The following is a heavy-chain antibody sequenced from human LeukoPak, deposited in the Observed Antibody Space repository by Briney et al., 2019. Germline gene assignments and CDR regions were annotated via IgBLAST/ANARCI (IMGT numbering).Heavy chain of an antibody. D-gene: IGHD6-19*01. V-gene: IGHV3-21*01. J-gene: IGHJ6*03. CDR1: GFTFSSYS. CDR3: ARDERGSSGWVRYYYMDV. Sequence: PGGSLRLSCAASGFTFSSYSMNWVRQAPGKGLEWVSSISSSSSYIYYADSVKGRFTISRDNSKNTLYLQMNSLRAEDTAVYYCARDERGSSGWVRYYYMDVWGKGTTVTVSS. CDR2: ISSSSSYI.